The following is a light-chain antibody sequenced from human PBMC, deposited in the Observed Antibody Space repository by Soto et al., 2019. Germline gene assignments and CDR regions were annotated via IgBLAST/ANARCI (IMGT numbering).Light chain of an antibody. CDR2: DAS. CDR1: QDISNY. V-gene: IGKV1-33*01. CDR3: QQYDNLPPFT. J-gene: IGKJ3*01. Sequence: DIQMTQSPSSLSASVGDSVTITCQASQDISNYLYWYQQKPGKAPKLLIYDASNLETGVPSRFSGSGSGTDFTFTISSLQPEDIATYYCQQYDNLPPFTFGPGTKVDIK.